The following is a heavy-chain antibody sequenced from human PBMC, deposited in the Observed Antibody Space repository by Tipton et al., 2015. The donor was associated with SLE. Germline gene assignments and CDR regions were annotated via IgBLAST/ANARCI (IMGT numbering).Heavy chain of an antibody. J-gene: IGHJ4*02. D-gene: IGHD2-21*01. CDR2: IYYGGST. CDR3: ARHCQIYSFVY. Sequence: TLSLTCTVSGGSISTGSYYWGWIRQPPGRGLEWIGSIYYGGSTYYNPSLESRVTISVDTSENQFSLKLSSVTAADTAVYYCARHCQIYSFVYWGQGSLVTVSS. CDR1: GGSISTGSYY. V-gene: IGHV4-39*07.